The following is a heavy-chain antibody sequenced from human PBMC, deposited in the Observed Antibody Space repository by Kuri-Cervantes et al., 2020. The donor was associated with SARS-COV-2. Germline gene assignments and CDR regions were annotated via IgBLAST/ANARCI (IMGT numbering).Heavy chain of an antibody. CDR2: VKQDGSET. D-gene: IGHD5-18*01. Sequence: GGSLRLSCAASGFTVNYYWMTWVRQAPGGGLEWVANVKQDGSETYYVGSVKGRFTISRDNAKNSLYLQMNSLRADDTAVYYCVRLGAAYVDTLVVMRAVHYFDSWGQGTLVTVSS. CDR3: VRLGAAYVDTLVVMRAVHYFDS. CDR1: GFTVNYYW. J-gene: IGHJ4*02. V-gene: IGHV3-7*03.